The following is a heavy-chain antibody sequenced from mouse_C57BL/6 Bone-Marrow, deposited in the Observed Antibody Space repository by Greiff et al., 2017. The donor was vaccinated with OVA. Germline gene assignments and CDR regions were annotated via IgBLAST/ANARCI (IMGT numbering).Heavy chain of an antibody. CDR1: GYTFTDYY. CDR3: TRIYYGNPYAMDY. Sequence: QVQLQQSGAELVRPGASVKLSCKASGYTFTDYYINWVKQRPGQGLEWIARIYPGSGNTYYNEKFKGKATLTAEKSSSTAYMQLSSLTSEDSAVYYCTRIYYGNPYAMDYWGQGTSVTVSS. D-gene: IGHD2-1*01. CDR2: IYPGSGNT. V-gene: IGHV1-76*01. J-gene: IGHJ4*01.